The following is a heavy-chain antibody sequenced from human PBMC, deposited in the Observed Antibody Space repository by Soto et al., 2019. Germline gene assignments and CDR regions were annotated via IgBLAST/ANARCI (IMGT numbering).Heavy chain of an antibody. CDR2: IYYSGST. CDR3: ARGDSSSWPYYYYGMDV. Sequence: SETLSLTCTVSGGSISSYYWSWIRQPPGKGLEWIGYIYYSGSTNYNPSLKSRVTISVDTSKDQFSLRLSSVTAADTAVYYCARGDSSSWPYYYYGMDVWGQGTTVTVSS. D-gene: IGHD6-13*01. J-gene: IGHJ6*02. CDR1: GGSISSYY. V-gene: IGHV4-59*01.